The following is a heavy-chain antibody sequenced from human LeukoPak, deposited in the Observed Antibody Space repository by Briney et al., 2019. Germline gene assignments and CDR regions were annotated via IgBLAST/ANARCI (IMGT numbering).Heavy chain of an antibody. Sequence: PGRSLRLSCAAYGFTFSSYAMHWVRQAPGKGLEWVAVISYDGSNKYYADSVKGRFTISRDNSKNTLYLQMNSLRAEDTAVYYCAREGRYCSGGSCYDWFDPWGQGTLVTVSS. CDR2: ISYDGSNK. CDR3: AREGRYCSGGSCYDWFDP. V-gene: IGHV3-30*04. J-gene: IGHJ5*02. CDR1: GFTFSSYA. D-gene: IGHD2-15*01.